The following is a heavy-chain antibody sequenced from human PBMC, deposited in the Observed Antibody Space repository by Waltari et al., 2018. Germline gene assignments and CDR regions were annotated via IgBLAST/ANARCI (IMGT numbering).Heavy chain of an antibody. CDR1: GGSISSSY. Sequence: QVQLQESGPGLVKPSETLSLTCTVSGGSISSSYWSWIRQPAGKGLEWIGRIYTSGSTNYNPSLKSRVTMSVDTSKNQFSLKLSSVTAADTAVYYCARAGRRYYDSSGYSSLDYWGQGTLVTVSS. CDR3: ARAGRRYYDSSGYSSLDY. D-gene: IGHD3-22*01. J-gene: IGHJ4*02. V-gene: IGHV4-4*07. CDR2: IYTSGST.